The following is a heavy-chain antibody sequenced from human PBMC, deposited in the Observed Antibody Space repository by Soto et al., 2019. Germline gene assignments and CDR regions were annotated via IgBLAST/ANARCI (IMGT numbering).Heavy chain of an antibody. V-gene: IGHV3-7*01. CDR2: INDDGSER. CDR3: AREFYGYYTYGPGDY. CDR1: GFMFGVYW. J-gene: IGHJ4*02. Sequence: EAQLVESGGGLVQPGGSLRLSCEASGFMFGVYWMSWVRQAPGKGLEWVANINDDGSERNYVDSVKGRFTISRDTPNNLLLLQMNSLRDEDTAVYYCAREFYGYYTYGPGDYWGQGTLVAVSS. D-gene: IGHD3-3*01.